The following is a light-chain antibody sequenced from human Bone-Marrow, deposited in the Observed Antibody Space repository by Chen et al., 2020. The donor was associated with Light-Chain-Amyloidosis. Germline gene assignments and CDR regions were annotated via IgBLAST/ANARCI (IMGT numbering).Light chain of an antibody. J-gene: IGLJ3*02. Sequence: QSALTQPASVSGYPGQSIHVSLTGASSDVSWYQQHPGKAPQPVIYDVIKRPSGVSSRFSGSRSGNTASRTISGLQAEDAADYFCSSSATSNTWVFGGGTKLTVL. V-gene: IGLV2-14*03. CDR2: DVI. CDR1: SSDV. CDR3: SSSATSNTWV.